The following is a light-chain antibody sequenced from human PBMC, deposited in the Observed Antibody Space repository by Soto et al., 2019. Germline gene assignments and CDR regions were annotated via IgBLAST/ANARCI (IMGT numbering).Light chain of an antibody. CDR1: QGVSTW. V-gene: IGKV1-12*01. J-gene: IGKJ1*01. Sequence: DIQMTQSPSSVSASVGDRVTITCRASQGVSTWLAWYQQKPGKAPNLLIYTASSLQSGVPSRFSGSGSGTDFTLTISSLEPEDFAVYYCQQRSNWPRTFGQGTKVEIK. CDR3: QQRSNWPRT. CDR2: TAS.